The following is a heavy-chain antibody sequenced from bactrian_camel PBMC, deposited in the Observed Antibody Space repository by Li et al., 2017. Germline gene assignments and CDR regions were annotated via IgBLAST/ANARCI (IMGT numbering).Heavy chain of an antibody. J-gene: IGHJ4*01. CDR3: AASEYIVADKRSENEYNY. V-gene: IGHV3S53*01. D-gene: IGHD2*01. CDR1: GNSFSGYC. Sequence: HVQLVESGGGSVQSGGSLRLSCTASGNSFSGYCMGWFRQASGQEREGVAVLDSGGHTTYADSVKGRFTISQDGAKNTLYLQMNSLKPEDTAMYYCAASEYIVADKRSENEYNYWGQGTQVTVS. CDR2: LDSGGHT.